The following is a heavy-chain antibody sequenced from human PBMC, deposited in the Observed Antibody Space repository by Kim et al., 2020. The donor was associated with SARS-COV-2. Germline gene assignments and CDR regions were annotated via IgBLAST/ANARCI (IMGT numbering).Heavy chain of an antibody. D-gene: IGHD6-13*01. CDR3: ARIPISIAAASEPPDY. Sequence: GESLKISCKGSGYSFTSYWISWVRQMPGKGLEWMGRIDPSDSYTNYSPSFQGHVTISADKSISTAYLQWSSLKASDTAMYYCARIPISIAAASEPPDYWGQGTLVTVSS. V-gene: IGHV5-10-1*01. CDR2: IDPSDSYT. J-gene: IGHJ4*02. CDR1: GYSFTSYW.